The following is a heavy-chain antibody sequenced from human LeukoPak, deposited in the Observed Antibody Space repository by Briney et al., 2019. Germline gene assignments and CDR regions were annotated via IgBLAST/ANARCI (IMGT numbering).Heavy chain of an antibody. V-gene: IGHV3-11*04. CDR3: ARTVYSYAAFDY. CDR1: GFTFSDYY. Sequence: PGGSLRLSCAASGFTFSDYYMSWVRQAPGKGLEWVSYISRSGTTICYADSVKGRFTISRDNAKNSLFLQVNSLRAEDTAVYYCARTVYSYAAFDYWGQGALVTVSS. J-gene: IGHJ4*02. CDR2: ISRSGTTI. D-gene: IGHD3-16*01.